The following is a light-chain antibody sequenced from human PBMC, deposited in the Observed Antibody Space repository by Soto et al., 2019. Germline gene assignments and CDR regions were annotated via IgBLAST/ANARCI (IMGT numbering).Light chain of an antibody. CDR3: QQSYSTPIT. Sequence: DVQMTESPSSLFASVGDRVTITCRASQSISSYLNWYQQKPGKAPKILIYAASSLQSGVPSRFSGSGSGTDFTLTISSLKPEDFATYYCQQSYSTPITFGQGTRLEI. V-gene: IGKV1-39*01. CDR2: AAS. J-gene: IGKJ5*01. CDR1: QSISSY.